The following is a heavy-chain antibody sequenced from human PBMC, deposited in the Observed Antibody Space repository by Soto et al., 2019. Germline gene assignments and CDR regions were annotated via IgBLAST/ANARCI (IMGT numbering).Heavy chain of an antibody. CDR2: ISAYNGNT. J-gene: IGHJ6*02. D-gene: IGHD3-22*01. V-gene: IGHV1-18*01. CDR1: GYTFTSYG. Sequence: QVQLVQSGAEVKKPGASVKVSCKASGYTFTSYGITWVRQAPGQGLEWLGWISAYNGNTNYAQKLPGRVTMTTDTSTSTAYMELSRLRSDDTAVDYCAREGNYYDSSGYCYYYYGMDVWGQGTTVTVSS. CDR3: AREGNYYDSSGYCYYYYGMDV.